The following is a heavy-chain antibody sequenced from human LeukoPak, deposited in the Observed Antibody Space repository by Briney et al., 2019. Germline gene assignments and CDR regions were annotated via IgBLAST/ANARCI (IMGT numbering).Heavy chain of an antibody. J-gene: IGHJ5*02. CDR3: ARESRTLKNWFDP. CDR1: GGSISSGGYS. V-gene: IGHV4-30-2*01. D-gene: IGHD2-2*01. Sequence: PSETLSLTCAVSGGSISSGGYSWSWIRQPPGKGLEWIGYIYHSGSTYYNPSLKSRVTISVDRSKNQFSLKLSSVTAADTAVYYCARESRTLKNWFDPWGQGTLVTVSS. CDR2: IYHSGST.